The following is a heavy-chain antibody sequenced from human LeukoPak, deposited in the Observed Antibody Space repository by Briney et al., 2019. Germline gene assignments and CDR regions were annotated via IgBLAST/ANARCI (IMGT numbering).Heavy chain of an antibody. Sequence: SGTLSLTCGVSGGSISSTNWYSWVRQPPGQGLEWIGEISLSGLTNYSPSLKSRVTMSLDKSKNLLSLTLTSVTAADTAVYYCSRESGAFSPFGYWGQGTLVTVTS. V-gene: IGHV4-4*02. D-gene: IGHD1-26*01. CDR2: ISLSGLT. CDR1: GGSISSTNW. CDR3: SRESGAFSPFGY. J-gene: IGHJ4*02.